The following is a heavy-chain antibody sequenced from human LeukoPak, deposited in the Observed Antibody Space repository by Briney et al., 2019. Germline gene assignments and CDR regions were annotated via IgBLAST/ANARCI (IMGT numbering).Heavy chain of an antibody. D-gene: IGHD3-3*01. CDR1: GTSMSSSRYY. CDR2: IYYTGTT. CDR3: ATMGDFGVILHTDS. Sequence: SGTLSLTCTVSGTSMSSSRYYWGWIRQPPGKGVEWIGSIYYTGTTYYNPSLKSRVTISVDTSQNHFSLKMSSVTAADTAVYYCATMGDFGVILHTDSWGQGTMVTVSS. V-gene: IGHV4-39*02. J-gene: IGHJ3*01.